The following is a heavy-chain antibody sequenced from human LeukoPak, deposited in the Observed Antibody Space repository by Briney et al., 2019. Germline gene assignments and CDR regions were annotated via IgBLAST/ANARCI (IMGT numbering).Heavy chain of an antibody. D-gene: IGHD3-10*01. J-gene: IGHJ4*02. CDR3: AREANYYGSGSYFEGTFDH. CDR1: GDSISSGDYC. CDR2: ISSSGST. Sequence: SETLSLTCTVSGDSISSGDYCWSWIRQPAGKGLEWIGRISSSGSTNYNPSLKSRVTISVDTSKNQFSLKLTSVTAADTAVYYCAREANYYGSGSYFEGTFDHWGQGSLVIVSS. V-gene: IGHV4-61*02.